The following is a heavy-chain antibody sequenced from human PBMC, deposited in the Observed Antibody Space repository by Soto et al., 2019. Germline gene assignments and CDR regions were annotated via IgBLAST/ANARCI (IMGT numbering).Heavy chain of an antibody. CDR3: ARDSLGIAVLGTGRSKNNWFDP. D-gene: IGHD6-19*01. V-gene: IGHV4-34*01. Sequence: QVQLQQWGAGLLKPSETLSLTCAVYGGSFSGYYWSWIRQPPGKGLEWIGEINHSGSTNYNPSLKSRVTISIVTSKNQFSLKLSSVTAADTAIYYCARDSLGIAVLGTGRSKNNWFDPWGQGTLVTLSS. J-gene: IGHJ5*02. CDR2: INHSGST. CDR1: GGSFSGYY.